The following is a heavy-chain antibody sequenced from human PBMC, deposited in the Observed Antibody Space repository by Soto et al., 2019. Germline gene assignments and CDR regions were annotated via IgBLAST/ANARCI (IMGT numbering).Heavy chain of an antibody. CDR3: AKETTRFAVPPALDY. Sequence: GGSLRLSCEASGYTFNNYAMHWVRLAAGKGLEWVAGISYDGRNTFYADSVKGRFTISRDNSKNTLSLQMNSLRAEDTAVYYCAKETTRFAVPPALDYWGQGTLVTVSS. V-gene: IGHV3-30*18. J-gene: IGHJ4*02. CDR2: ISYDGRNT. CDR1: GYTFNNYA. D-gene: IGHD1-1*01.